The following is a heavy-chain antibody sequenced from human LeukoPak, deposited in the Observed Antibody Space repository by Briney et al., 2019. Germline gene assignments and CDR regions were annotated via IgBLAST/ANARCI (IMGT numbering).Heavy chain of an antibody. CDR3: ARSTHMTTTYDY. D-gene: IGHD4-17*01. CDR2: IYYSGST. J-gene: IGHJ4*02. Sequence: SETLSLTCTVSGGSISSYYWSWIRQPPGKGLEWIGYIYYSGSTNYNPSLKSRVTISVDTSKNQFSLKLSSVTAADTAVYYCARSTHMTTTYDYWGQGTLVTVSS. CDR1: GGSISSYY. V-gene: IGHV4-59*01.